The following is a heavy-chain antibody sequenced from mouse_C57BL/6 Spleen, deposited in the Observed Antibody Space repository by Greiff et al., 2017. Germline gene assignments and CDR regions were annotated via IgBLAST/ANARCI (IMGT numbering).Heavy chain of an antibody. CDR3: TREGLIITTVVATDYYAMDY. CDR2: ISSGGDYI. CDR1: GFTFSSYA. V-gene: IGHV5-9-1*02. D-gene: IGHD1-1*01. J-gene: IGHJ4*01. Sequence: EVMLVESGEGLVKPGGSLKLSCAASGFTFSSYAMSWVRQTPEKRLEWVAYISSGGDYIYYADTMKGRFTISRDNARNTLYLQMSSLKSEDTAMYYCTREGLIITTVVATDYYAMDYWGQGTSVTVSS.